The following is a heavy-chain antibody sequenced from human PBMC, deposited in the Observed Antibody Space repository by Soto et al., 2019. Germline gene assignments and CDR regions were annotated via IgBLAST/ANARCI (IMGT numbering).Heavy chain of an antibody. CDR2: IYWNDDK. D-gene: IGHD3-3*01. Sequence: QITLKESGPTLVKPTQTLTLTCTFSGFSLSTSGVGVGWIRQPPGKALEWLALIYWNDDKRYSPSLKNRLTNTKDTTKNQVVLTMTNMDPVDTATYYCAHGPEYYDFSSGYSNWFDPWGQGTLVTVSS. V-gene: IGHV2-5*01. CDR1: GFSLSTSGVG. J-gene: IGHJ5*02. CDR3: AHGPEYYDFSSGYSNWFDP.